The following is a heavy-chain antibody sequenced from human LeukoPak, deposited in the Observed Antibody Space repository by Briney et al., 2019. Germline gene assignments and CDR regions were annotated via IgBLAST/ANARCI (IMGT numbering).Heavy chain of an antibody. Sequence: GGSLRLSCAASGFTFSTYAMSWVRQAPGKGLERVSGISGSAASTYYADSVKGRFTISRDNSKNTLYLQMDSLRAEDTAVYYCAKQGSSAWTRFDPWGQGTLVTVSS. CDR3: AKQGSSAWTRFDP. CDR2: ISGSAAST. V-gene: IGHV3-23*01. J-gene: IGHJ5*02. D-gene: IGHD3-10*01. CDR1: GFTFSTYA.